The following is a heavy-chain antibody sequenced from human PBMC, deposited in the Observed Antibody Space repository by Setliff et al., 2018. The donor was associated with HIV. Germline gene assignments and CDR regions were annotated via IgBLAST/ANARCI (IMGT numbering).Heavy chain of an antibody. CDR2: IYYSGST. CDR3: ARGFYDSSGYEYNWFDP. J-gene: IGHJ5*02. D-gene: IGHD3-22*01. V-gene: IGHV4-30-4*08. CDR1: GGSISSGDYY. Sequence: NPSETLSLTCTVSGGSISSGDYYWSWIRQPPGKGLEWIGYIYYSGSTYYNPSLKSRVTISVDTSKNQFSLKLSSVTAADTAVYYCARGFYDSSGYEYNWFDPWGQGTLVTAPQ.